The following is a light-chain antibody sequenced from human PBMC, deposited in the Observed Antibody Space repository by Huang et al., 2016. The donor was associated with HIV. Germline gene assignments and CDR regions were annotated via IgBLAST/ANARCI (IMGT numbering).Light chain of an antibody. Sequence: DIQMTQSPSSLSASVGDRVTITCRASQGIANYLAWYQQKPGKVPKLLIYAASTFQSGVPSRFSGIGSGTDFTLTISSLQPDYVATYYCQKYHSAPFTFGPGTKVDIK. CDR3: QKYHSAPFT. CDR2: AAS. V-gene: IGKV1-27*01. J-gene: IGKJ3*01. CDR1: QGIANY.